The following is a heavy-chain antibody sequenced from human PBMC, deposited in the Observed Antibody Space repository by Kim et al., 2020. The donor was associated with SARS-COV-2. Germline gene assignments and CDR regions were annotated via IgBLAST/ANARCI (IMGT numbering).Heavy chain of an antibody. J-gene: IGHJ4*02. CDR1: GGSFSGYY. CDR2: INHSGST. Sequence: SETLSLTCAVYGGSFSGYYWSWIRQPPGKGLEWIGEINHSGSTNYNPSLKSRVTISVDTSKNQFSLKLSSVTAADTAVYYCARAGSGIAAAGSYFFDYWGQGTLVTVSS. D-gene: IGHD6-13*01. V-gene: IGHV4-34*01. CDR3: ARAGSGIAAAGSYFFDY.